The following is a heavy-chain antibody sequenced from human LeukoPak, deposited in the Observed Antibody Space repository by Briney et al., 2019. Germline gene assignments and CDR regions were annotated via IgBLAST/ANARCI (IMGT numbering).Heavy chain of an antibody. CDR1: GGSISSSSYY. Sequence: SETLSLTCTVSGGSISSSSYYWGWIRQPPGKGLEWIGSIYYSGSTYYNPSLKSRVTISVDTPKNQFSLKLSSVTAADTAVYYCARGCYDFWSGYPTRGGWFDPWGQGTLVTVSS. CDR2: IYYSGST. J-gene: IGHJ5*02. CDR3: ARGCYDFWSGYPTRGGWFDP. V-gene: IGHV4-39*01. D-gene: IGHD3-3*01.